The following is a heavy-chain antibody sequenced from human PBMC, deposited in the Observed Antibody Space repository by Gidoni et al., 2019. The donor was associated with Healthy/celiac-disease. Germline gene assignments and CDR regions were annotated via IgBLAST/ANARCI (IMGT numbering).Heavy chain of an antibody. CDR2: ISPSVGST. CDR3: ARNTDGRFDP. J-gene: IGHJ5*02. D-gene: IGHD2-2*02. Sequence: QVQLVQSGAEVKKPRASATDSCQASGYTFPSYYMHWVRQAPGQGLEWMGIISPSVGSTSYAQKFQGRVTMTRDTSTSTVYMGLSSLRSEDTAVYYCARNTDGRFDPWGQGTLVTVSS. CDR1: GYTFPSYY. V-gene: IGHV1-46*01.